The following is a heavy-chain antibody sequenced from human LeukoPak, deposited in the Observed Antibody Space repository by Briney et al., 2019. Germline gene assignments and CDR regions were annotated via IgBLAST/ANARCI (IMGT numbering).Heavy chain of an antibody. V-gene: IGHV3-7*05. Sequence: GGFLRLSCAASGFTFSGHWMGWVRQAPGKGLEWVANIKQDGGMKYHVDSVRGRFTISRDNAKNSLYLQMDSLRVEDTAVYYCARHGDYAFDYWGQGTLVTVSS. CDR2: IKQDGGMK. D-gene: IGHD4-17*01. J-gene: IGHJ4*02. CDR3: ARHGDYAFDY. CDR1: GFTFSGHW.